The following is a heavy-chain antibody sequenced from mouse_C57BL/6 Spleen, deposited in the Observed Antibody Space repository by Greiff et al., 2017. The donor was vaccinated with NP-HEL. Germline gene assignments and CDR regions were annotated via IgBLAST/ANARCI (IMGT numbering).Heavy chain of an antibody. D-gene: IGHD1-1*01. CDR3: ARCYYYGSRNYYAMDY. CDR1: GYTFTSYG. CDR2: IYPRSGNT. V-gene: IGHV1-81*01. Sequence: QVQLKQSGAELARPGASVKLSCKASGYTFTSYGISWVKQRTGQGLEWIGEIYPRSGNTYYNEKFKGKATLTADKSSSTAYMELRSLTSEDSAVYFCARCYYYGSRNYYAMDYWGQGTSVTVSS. J-gene: IGHJ4*01.